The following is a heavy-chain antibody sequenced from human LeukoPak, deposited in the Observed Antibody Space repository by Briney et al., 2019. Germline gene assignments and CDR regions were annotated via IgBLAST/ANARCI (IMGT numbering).Heavy chain of an antibody. V-gene: IGHV3-23*01. Sequence: GGSLRLSCAASGFTFSSYAMSWVRQAPGKGLEWVSAISGSGGSTYYADSVKGRFTISRDNSKNTLYLQMNSLRAEDTAAYYCAKVLGHPQRWLQLGYYYYGMDVWGQGTTVTVSS. CDR3: AKVLGHPQRWLQLGYYYYGMDV. J-gene: IGHJ6*02. CDR1: GFTFSSYA. D-gene: IGHD5-24*01. CDR2: ISGSGGST.